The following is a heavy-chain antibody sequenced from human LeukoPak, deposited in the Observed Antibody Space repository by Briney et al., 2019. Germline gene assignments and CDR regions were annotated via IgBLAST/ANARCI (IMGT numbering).Heavy chain of an antibody. D-gene: IGHD3-10*01. CDR3: ARASSDMYDFEI. CDR1: GGSFSSYS. Sequence: SVRVSCKASGGSFSSYSINWGRQAPGQGLEWMGRIIPIFGATKYAQNFQGRVTITTDESTSTVYMELSSLRSEDTALYYCARASSDMYDFEIWGQGTMVTVSS. CDR2: IIPIFGAT. J-gene: IGHJ3*02. V-gene: IGHV1-69*05.